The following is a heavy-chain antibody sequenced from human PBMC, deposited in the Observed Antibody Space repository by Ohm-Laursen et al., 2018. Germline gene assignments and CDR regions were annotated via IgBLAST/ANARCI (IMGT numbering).Heavy chain of an antibody. D-gene: IGHD6-13*01. J-gene: IGHJ4*02. CDR1: GFTFRDHY. CDR3: ARVSSTLYPSDY. V-gene: IGHV3-72*01. CDR2: IRKKDNSYTT. Sequence: GSLRLSCTASGFTFRDHYMDWVRQAPGKGLEWAGRIRKKDNSYTTEYAGSVKGRFTISRDDSKNSLYLQMNSLKIEDTALYYCARVSSTLYPSDYWGQGTLVTVSS.